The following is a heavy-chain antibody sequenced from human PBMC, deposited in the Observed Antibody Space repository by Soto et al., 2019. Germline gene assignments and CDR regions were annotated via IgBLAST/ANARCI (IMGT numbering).Heavy chain of an antibody. V-gene: IGHV4-39*01. CDR2: IYYSGST. D-gene: IGHD3-9*01. CDR3: ARGEARYYDILTGYCDY. CDR1: GGSISSSSYY. J-gene: IGHJ4*02. Sequence: TLSLTCTVSGGSISSSSYYWGWIRQPPGKGLEWIGSIYYSGSTYYNPSLKSRVTISVDTSKNQFSLKLSSVTAADTAVYYCARGEARYYDILTGYCDYWGQGTLVTVSS.